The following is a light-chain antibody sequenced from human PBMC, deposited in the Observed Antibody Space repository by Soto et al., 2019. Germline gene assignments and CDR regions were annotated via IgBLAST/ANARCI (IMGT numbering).Light chain of an antibody. Sequence: AVVTQSSSASASLGSSVKLTCTLSSGHSSYIIAWHQQQPGKAPRYLMKLEGSGSYNKGSGVPDRFSGSSSGADRYLTISKLQSEDEADYYCETWDSNSWVFGGGTKLTVL. J-gene: IGLJ3*02. CDR2: LEGSGSY. CDR1: SGHSSYI. V-gene: IGLV4-60*03. CDR3: ETWDSNSWV.